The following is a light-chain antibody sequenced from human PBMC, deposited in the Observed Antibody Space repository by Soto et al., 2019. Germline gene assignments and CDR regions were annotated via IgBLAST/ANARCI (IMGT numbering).Light chain of an antibody. CDR2: EVS. Sequence: QSVLTQPGSVCGSPGQSITISCTVTSSDVGGYNYVSWYQQHPGKAPKLMIYEVSNRPSGVSNRFSGSKSGNTASLTISGLQAEDEADYYCSSYTSIITLYVFGSGTKVTVL. V-gene: IGLV2-14*01. J-gene: IGLJ1*01. CDR1: SSDVGGYNY. CDR3: SSYTSIITLYV.